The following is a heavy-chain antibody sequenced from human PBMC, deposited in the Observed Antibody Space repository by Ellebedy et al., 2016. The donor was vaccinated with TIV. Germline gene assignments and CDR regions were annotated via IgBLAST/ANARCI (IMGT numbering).Heavy chain of an antibody. J-gene: IGHJ4*02. Sequence: GESLKISXAASGFTFSSYGMHWVRQAPGKGLEWVAVISYDGSNKYYADSVKGRFTISRDNSKNTLYLQMNSLRAEDTAVYYCAKDSYSSGSLLDYWGQGTLVTVSS. D-gene: IGHD6-19*01. CDR1: GFTFSSYG. V-gene: IGHV3-30*18. CDR3: AKDSYSSGSLLDY. CDR2: ISYDGSNK.